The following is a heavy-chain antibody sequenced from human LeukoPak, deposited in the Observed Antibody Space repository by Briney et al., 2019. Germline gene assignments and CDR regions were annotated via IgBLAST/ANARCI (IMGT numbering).Heavy chain of an antibody. J-gene: IGHJ4*02. CDR1: GGSISSSSYY. D-gene: IGHD1-26*01. CDR3: ARHAGKWGWDY. Sequence: SETLSLTCTVSGGSISSSSYYWGWIRQPPGKGLEWIGSIYYSGSTYYNPSLKSRVTISVDTSKNQFSLKLSSVTAADTAMYYCARHAGKWGWDYWGQGTLVTVSS. V-gene: IGHV4-39*07. CDR2: IYYSGST.